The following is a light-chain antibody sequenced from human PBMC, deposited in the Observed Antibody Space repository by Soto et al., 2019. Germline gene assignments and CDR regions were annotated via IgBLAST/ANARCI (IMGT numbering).Light chain of an antibody. CDR3: QQNVSPPIT. CDR2: VAS. CDR1: QSVTSNY. V-gene: IGKV3-20*01. J-gene: IGKJ5*01. Sequence: EIVLTQSPGTLSLSPGERATLFCRASQSVTSNYLAWYQQKPGQSPRLLIYVASSRATGIPDRFSGSGSGTDFTLTISRLEAEDFAVYCCQQNVSPPITFGQGTRLEIK.